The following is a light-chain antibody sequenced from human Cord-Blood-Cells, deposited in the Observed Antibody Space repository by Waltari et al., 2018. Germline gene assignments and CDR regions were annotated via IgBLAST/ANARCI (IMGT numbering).Light chain of an antibody. CDR3: YSTDSSGNHVV. J-gene: IGLJ2*01. V-gene: IGLV3-10*01. CDR1: ALPKTY. CDR2: EDS. Sequence: SYELTQPPSVSVSPGQTARITSSGDALPKTYAYWYQQKSGQAPVLVIYEDSKRPSGIPERFSGSSSGTMATLTISGAQVEDEADYYCYSTDSSGNHVVFGGGTKLTVL.